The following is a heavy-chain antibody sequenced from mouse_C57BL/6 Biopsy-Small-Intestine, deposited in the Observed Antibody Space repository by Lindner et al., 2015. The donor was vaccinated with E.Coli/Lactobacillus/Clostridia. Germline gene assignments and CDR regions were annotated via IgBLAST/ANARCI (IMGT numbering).Heavy chain of an antibody. CDR3: ARVRGHGMDV. Sequence: SVKVSCKASGYTFTGYYLHWVRQAPGQGLEWMGRINPNSADTNYAQKFQGRVTMTRDTSISTVYMQLSMELSRLTSDDTAVYYRARVRGHGMDVWGQGTTVTVSS. D-gene: IGHD1-1*01. V-gene: IGHV1-53*01. CDR2: INPNSADT. J-gene: IGHJ1*01. CDR1: GYTFTGYY.